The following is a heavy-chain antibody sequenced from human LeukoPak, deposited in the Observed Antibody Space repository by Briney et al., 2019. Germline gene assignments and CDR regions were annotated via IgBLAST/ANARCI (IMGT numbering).Heavy chain of an antibody. D-gene: IGHD3-10*01. CDR2: ISAYNGNT. CDR3: ARDDYYGSGSYYYYYYGMDV. Sequence: GASVKVSCKASGYTFTSYGISWVRQAPGQGLEWMGWISAYNGNTNYAQKLQGRVTMTTDTSTSTAYMELRSLRSDDTAVYYCARDDYYGSGSYYYYYYGMDVWGQGTTVTVSS. CDR1: GYTFTSYG. J-gene: IGHJ6*02. V-gene: IGHV1-18*01.